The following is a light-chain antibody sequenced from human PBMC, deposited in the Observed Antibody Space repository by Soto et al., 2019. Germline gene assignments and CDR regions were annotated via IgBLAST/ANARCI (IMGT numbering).Light chain of an antibody. CDR1: QSVGRY. Sequence: EIVLTQSPATLSLSPGERATLSCRASQSVGRYLAWYQQKRGQAPRLLIYDASNRATGIPARFSGSGSGTDFTLTISSLEPEDFAVYYCQQRSNWSFTFGPGTKVDI. CDR2: DAS. CDR3: QQRSNWSFT. J-gene: IGKJ3*01. V-gene: IGKV3-11*01.